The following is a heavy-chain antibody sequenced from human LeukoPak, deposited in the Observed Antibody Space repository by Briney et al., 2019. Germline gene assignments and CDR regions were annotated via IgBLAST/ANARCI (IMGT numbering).Heavy chain of an antibody. D-gene: IGHD2-2*01. V-gene: IGHV3-66*01. Sequence: GGSLRLSCAASGFTVSSNYMSWVRQAPGKGLEWVSVIYSGGSTYYADSVKGRFTISRDNSKNTLYLQMNSLRAEDTAVYYCASRFRDSTTQTVLGKTNGAFDIWGQGTMVTVSS. CDR3: ASRFRDSTTQTVLGKTNGAFDI. CDR1: GFTVSSNY. CDR2: IYSGGST. J-gene: IGHJ3*02.